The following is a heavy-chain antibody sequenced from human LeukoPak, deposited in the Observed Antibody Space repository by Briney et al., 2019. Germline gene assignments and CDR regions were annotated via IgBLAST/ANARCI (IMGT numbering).Heavy chain of an antibody. J-gene: IGHJ4*02. V-gene: IGHV2-26*01. CDR1: GFSLSNARMG. D-gene: IGHD5-18*01. Sequence: SGPTLVKPTETLTLTRTVSGFSLSNARMGVSWIRQPPGKALEWLAHIFSNDEKSYSTSLKSRLTISKDTSKSQVVLTMTNMDPVDTATYYCARIQGYSYDNIDYWGQGTLVTASS. CDR3: ARIQGYSYDNIDY. CDR2: IFSNDEK.